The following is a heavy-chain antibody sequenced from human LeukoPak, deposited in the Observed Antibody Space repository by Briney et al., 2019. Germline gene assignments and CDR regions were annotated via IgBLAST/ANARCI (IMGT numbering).Heavy chain of an antibody. CDR1: GFTFSSYE. CDR2: ISSSGNI. V-gene: IGHV3-48*03. Sequence: PGGSLRLSCAASGFTFSSYEMHWVRQAPGKGLEWVSYISSSGNIYYADSVKGRFTISRDTPKNSLYLQMNSLRVEDTAIYYCARASPVLSSGVTFDYWGQGTLVTVSS. D-gene: IGHD6-19*01. J-gene: IGHJ4*02. CDR3: ARASPVLSSGVTFDY.